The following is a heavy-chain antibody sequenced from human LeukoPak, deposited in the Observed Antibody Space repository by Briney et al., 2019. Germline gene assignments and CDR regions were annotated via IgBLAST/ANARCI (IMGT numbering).Heavy chain of an antibody. D-gene: IGHD6-6*01. CDR3: ARRLSIAARRGWLRPGGGYYYYMDV. J-gene: IGHJ6*03. Sequence: ASVKVSCKASGYTFTSYDINWVRQATGQGLEWMGWMNPNSGNTGYAQKFQGRVTMTRNTSISTAYMELSSLRSEDTAVYYCARRLSIAARRGWLRPGGGYYYYMDVWGKGTTVTVSS. V-gene: IGHV1-8*01. CDR2: MNPNSGNT. CDR1: GYTFTSYD.